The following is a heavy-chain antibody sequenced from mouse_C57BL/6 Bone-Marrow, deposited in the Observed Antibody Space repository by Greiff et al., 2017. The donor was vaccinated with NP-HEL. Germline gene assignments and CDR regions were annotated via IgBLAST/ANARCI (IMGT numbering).Heavy chain of an antibody. CDR1: GYAFSSSW. CDR2: IYPGDGDT. CDR3: ARSEGSSAWFAY. J-gene: IGHJ3*01. V-gene: IGHV1-82*01. D-gene: IGHD1-1*01. Sequence: VQLQQSGPELVKPGASVKISCKASGYAFSSSWMNWVKQRPGKGLEWIGRIYPGDGDTNYNGKIKGKATLTADKSSSTAYMQLSSLTSEDSAVYFCARSEGSSAWFAYWGQGTLVTVSA.